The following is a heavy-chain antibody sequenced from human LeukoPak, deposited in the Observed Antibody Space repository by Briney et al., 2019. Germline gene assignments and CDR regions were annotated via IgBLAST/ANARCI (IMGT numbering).Heavy chain of an antibody. CDR1: GFTFSSYW. D-gene: IGHD5-12*01. Sequence: SGGSLRLSCAASGFTFSSYWMHWVRHAPGKGLVWVSRINSDGSSTNYADSLKGRFTISRDNAKNTLYLQMNSLRADDTAVYYCASGGPGYSGYDPDFDYWGQGTLVTVSS. CDR2: INSDGSST. J-gene: IGHJ4*02. V-gene: IGHV3-74*01. CDR3: ASGGPGYSGYDPDFDY.